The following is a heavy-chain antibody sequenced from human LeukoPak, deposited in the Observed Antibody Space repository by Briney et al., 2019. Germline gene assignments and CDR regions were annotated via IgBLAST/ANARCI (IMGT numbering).Heavy chain of an antibody. CDR2: MNPINGNT. J-gene: IGHJ6*02. V-gene: IGHV1-8*01. CDR1: GFTLTNYD. CDR3: ARDRTTVVTLHFYYYYRMDV. Sequence: ASVKVSCTASGFTLTNYDINWVRQAPGQGLEWMGWMNPINGNTGYARKFQGRVTMTRDTSTSTVYMELSSLRSEDTAVYYCARDRTTVVTLHFYYYYRMDVWGQGTTVTVSS. D-gene: IGHD4-23*01.